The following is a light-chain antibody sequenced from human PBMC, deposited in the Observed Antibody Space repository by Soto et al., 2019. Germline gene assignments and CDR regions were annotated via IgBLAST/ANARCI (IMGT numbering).Light chain of an antibody. CDR1: QSVSSN. Sequence: EIVMTQSPATLSVSPGERATLSCRASQSVSSNLAWYQQKPGQAPRLLIYGASTRAPGIPARFSGSGSGTEFTLTISSLQSEDVAVYYCQQYNKWPLLFGQGTRMEIK. CDR3: QQYNKWPLL. V-gene: IGKV3-15*01. J-gene: IGKJ5*01. CDR2: GAS.